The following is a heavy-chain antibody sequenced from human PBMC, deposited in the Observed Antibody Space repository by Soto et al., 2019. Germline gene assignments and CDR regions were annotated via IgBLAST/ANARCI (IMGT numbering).Heavy chain of an antibody. CDR2: MCYSGST. J-gene: IGHJ3*02. D-gene: IGHD4-17*01. V-gene: IGHV4-31*03. CDR1: GGSVTGGGFC. CDR3: ASRDYGYTFNI. Sequence: KPXGTLSLTCTVSGGSVTGGGFCWSWIRQHPGEGLEFIGYMCYSGSTNYNPSLKSRVAISIDTSKNQFSLTLTFVTAADTAVYYCASRDYGYTFNIWGQGTMVTVSS.